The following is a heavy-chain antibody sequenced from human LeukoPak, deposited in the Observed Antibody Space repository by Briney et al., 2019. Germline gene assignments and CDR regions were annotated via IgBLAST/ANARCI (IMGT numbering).Heavy chain of an antibody. V-gene: IGHV3-48*03. J-gene: IGHJ3*02. D-gene: IGHD6-19*01. CDR2: ISGSGTNI. CDR3: AREAVPGGRGDTFDI. CDR1: GFTFSSFE. Sequence: GGSLRLSCAVSGFTFSSFEINWVRQAPGQGLEWVSYISGSGTNINYADSVKGRFTISRDNAKNSLSLQMNSLRAEDTAIYYCAREAVPGGRGDTFDIWGQGTMVTVSS.